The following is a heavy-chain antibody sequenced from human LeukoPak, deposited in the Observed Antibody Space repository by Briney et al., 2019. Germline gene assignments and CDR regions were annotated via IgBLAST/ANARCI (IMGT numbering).Heavy chain of an antibody. CDR2: IIPIFGTA. D-gene: IGHD3-10*01. Sequence: ASVKVSCKASNYTFNGYGIIWVRQAPGQGLEWMGGIIPIFGTANYAQKFQGRVTITTDESTSTAYMELSSLRSEDTAVYYCASGSYVNGTYYFDYWGQGTLVTVSS. V-gene: IGHV1-69*05. CDR3: ASGSYVNGTYYFDY. J-gene: IGHJ4*02. CDR1: NYTFNGYG.